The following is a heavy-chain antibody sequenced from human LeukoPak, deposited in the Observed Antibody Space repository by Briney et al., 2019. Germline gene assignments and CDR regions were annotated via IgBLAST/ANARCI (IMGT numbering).Heavy chain of an antibody. D-gene: IGHD2-2*01. J-gene: IGHJ4*02. Sequence: SGPALVKPTQTLTLTCTFSGFSLSTSGRCVSWIRQPPGKALEWLARIDWDDDKYYSTSLKTRLTISKDTSKNQVVLTTTNIDPVDTATYYCARSTDIVVVPAAMSSSSWSSPYYFDYWGQGTLVTVSS. CDR2: IDWDDDK. V-gene: IGHV2-70*11. CDR1: GFSLSTSGRC. CDR3: ARSTDIVVVPAAMSSSSWSSPYYFDY.